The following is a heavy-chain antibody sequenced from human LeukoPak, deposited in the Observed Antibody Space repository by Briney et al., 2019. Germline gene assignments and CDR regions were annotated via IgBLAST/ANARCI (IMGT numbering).Heavy chain of an antibody. CDR3: ARDTDFSIDY. D-gene: IGHD2/OR15-2a*01. CDR2: INTRSGDA. V-gene: IGHV1-18*01. CDR1: GYTFTNYG. Sequence: DSVEVSCKASGYTFTNYGIAWVRQAPGQGLEWMGWINTRSGDAQLAHSLQARVTMTTDTSTSTASMELGSLGSDDTAVYYCARDTDFSIDYWGQGSLVTVSS. J-gene: IGHJ4*02.